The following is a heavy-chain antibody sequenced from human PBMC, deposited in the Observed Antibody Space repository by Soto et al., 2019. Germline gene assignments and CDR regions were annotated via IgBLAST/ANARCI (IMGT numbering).Heavy chain of an antibody. V-gene: IGHV1-69*13. CDR1: GCTFSSYA. Sequence: SVTVSCKASGCTFSSYAISWVRQAPGQGLEWMGGIIPIFGTANYAQKFQGRVTITADESTSTAYMELSSLRSEDTAVYYCARDRGGYGSHYYYYGMDVWGQGTTVTVSS. D-gene: IGHD5-18*01. CDR2: IIPIFGTA. J-gene: IGHJ6*02. CDR3: ARDRGGYGSHYYYYGMDV.